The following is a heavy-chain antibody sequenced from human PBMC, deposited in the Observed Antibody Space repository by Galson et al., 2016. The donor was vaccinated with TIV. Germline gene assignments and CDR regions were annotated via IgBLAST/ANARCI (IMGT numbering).Heavy chain of an antibody. Sequence: SLRLSCAASGFSFASYAMNWVRQSPGKGLEWVALIWYDGSKKYYTDSVKGRFTISRDNSKNTLYLQMDSLRPEDTAMYYCAKDRGCGGDCPHYYGMDVWGQGTTVTVSS. D-gene: IGHD2-21*02. J-gene: IGHJ6*02. CDR3: AKDRGCGGDCPHYYGMDV. CDR2: IWYDGSKK. CDR1: GFSFASYA. V-gene: IGHV3-30*02.